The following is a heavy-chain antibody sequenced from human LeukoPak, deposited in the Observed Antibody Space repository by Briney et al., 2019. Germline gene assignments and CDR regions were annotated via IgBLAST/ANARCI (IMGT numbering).Heavy chain of an antibody. CDR2: INPNNGGT. CDR1: GYTFNGYY. CDR3: ARDSSGGYDSFSSLDY. V-gene: IGHV1-2*02. Sequence: ASVKVSCKSSGYTFNGYYMHWVRQAPGQGLEWMGWINPNNGGTKYAQKFQGRVTMTRDTSISTAYMELSRLRSDDAAVYYCARDSSGGYDSFSSLDYWGQGTLVTVSS. J-gene: IGHJ4*02. D-gene: IGHD5-12*01.